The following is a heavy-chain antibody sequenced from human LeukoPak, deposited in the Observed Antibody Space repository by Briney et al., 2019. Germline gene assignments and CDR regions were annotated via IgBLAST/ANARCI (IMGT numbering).Heavy chain of an antibody. V-gene: IGHV4-39*01. D-gene: IGHD1-14*01. CDR1: GGSISSSSYY. CDR2: IYYSGST. CDR3: ARHEPLGRGAWDY. Sequence: SETLSLTCTVSGGSISSSSYYWGWIRQPPGKGLECIGSIYYSGSTYYNPSLKSRVTMSVDTSRNQFSLKLTSVTAADTAVYYCARHEPLGRGAWDYWGQGILVTVSS. J-gene: IGHJ4*02.